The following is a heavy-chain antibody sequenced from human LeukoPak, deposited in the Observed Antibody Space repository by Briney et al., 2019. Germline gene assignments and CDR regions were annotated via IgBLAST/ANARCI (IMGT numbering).Heavy chain of an antibody. CDR3: AKRIGGVNSFDH. CDR2: TSASGGST. CDR1: GFTFSSSA. V-gene: IGHV3-23*01. J-gene: IGHJ4*02. Sequence: GGSLRLSCAASGFTFSSSAMTWVRQSPRKGLEWVSTTSASGGSTFFADSVKGRFTISRDNSKNTLYLHMNSLRAEDTAVYYCAKRIGGVNSFDHWGQGTLVTVSS. D-gene: IGHD3-16*01.